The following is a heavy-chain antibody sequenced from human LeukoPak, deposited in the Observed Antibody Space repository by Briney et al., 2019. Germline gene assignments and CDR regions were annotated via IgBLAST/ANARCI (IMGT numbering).Heavy chain of an antibody. V-gene: IGHV3-23*01. CDR3: AKLGIVVVVAATTWFDP. CDR1: GFTFSSYA. Sequence: GGSLRLSCAASGFTFSSYAMSWVRQAPGKGLEWVSAISGSGGSTYYADSVKGRFTISRDNSKNTPYLQMNSLRAEDTAVYYCAKLGIVVVVAATTWFDPWGRGTLVTVSS. CDR2: ISGSGGST. D-gene: IGHD2-15*01. J-gene: IGHJ5*02.